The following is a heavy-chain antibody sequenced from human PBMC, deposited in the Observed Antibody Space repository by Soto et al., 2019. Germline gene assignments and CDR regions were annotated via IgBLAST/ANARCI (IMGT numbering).Heavy chain of an antibody. Sequence: GASVMVSCKASGGTFSSYAISWVRQAPGQGLEWMGGIIPIFGTANYAQKFQGRVTITADKSTSTAYMELSSLRSEDTAVYYCARTATQISDYDILTGHYSPPQFQNFDYWGQGTLVTVSS. D-gene: IGHD3-9*01. V-gene: IGHV1-69*06. CDR2: IIPIFGTA. CDR1: GGTFSSYA. J-gene: IGHJ4*02. CDR3: ARTATQISDYDILTGHYSPPQFQNFDY.